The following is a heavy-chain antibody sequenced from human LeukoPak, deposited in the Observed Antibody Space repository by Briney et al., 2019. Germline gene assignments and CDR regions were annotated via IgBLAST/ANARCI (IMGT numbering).Heavy chain of an antibody. Sequence: GGSLRLSCAASGFTFSSYWMSWVRQAPGKGLEWVANIKQDGSEKNYVDSVEGRFTISRDNAKNSLDLQMNSLRAEDTAVYYCARAGGYASSWAYWGQGTLVTVSS. V-gene: IGHV3-7*01. CDR1: GFTFSSYW. CDR3: ARAGGYASSWAY. CDR2: IKQDGSEK. D-gene: IGHD5-12*01. J-gene: IGHJ4*02.